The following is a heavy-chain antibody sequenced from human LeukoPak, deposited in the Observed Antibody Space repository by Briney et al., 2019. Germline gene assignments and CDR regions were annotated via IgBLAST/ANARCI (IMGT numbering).Heavy chain of an antibody. J-gene: IGHJ6*02. CDR2: FDPEDGET. V-gene: IGHV1-24*01. D-gene: IGHD6-19*01. CDR1: GYTLTELS. Sequence: ASVKVPCKVSGYTLTELSMHWVRQAPGKGLEWMGGFDPEDGETIYAQKFQGRVTMTEDTSTDTAYMELSSLRFEDTAVYYCATDYGIAVAGKSLYYGMDVWGQGTTVTVSS. CDR3: ATDYGIAVAGKSLYYGMDV.